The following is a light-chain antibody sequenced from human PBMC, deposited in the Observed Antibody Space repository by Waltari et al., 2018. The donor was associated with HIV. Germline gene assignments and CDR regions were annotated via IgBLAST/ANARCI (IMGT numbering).Light chain of an antibody. CDR1: SSDIGAYHC. J-gene: IGLJ3*02. V-gene: IGLV2-18*02. CDR2: EVT. CDR3: SSYTTSSTWV. Sequence: HSALTPPPSSSGSLGQSVTTSCTGTSSDIGAYHCVHWYQQSPGTAPKLRIYEVTHRPSGVPVRFSGSKSGNTASLTISGPQADDEADYYCSSYTTSSTWVFGVGTKLTVL.